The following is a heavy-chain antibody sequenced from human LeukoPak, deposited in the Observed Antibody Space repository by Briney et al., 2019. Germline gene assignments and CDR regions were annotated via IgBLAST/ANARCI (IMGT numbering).Heavy chain of an antibody. V-gene: IGHV3-48*03. J-gene: IGHJ4*02. D-gene: IGHD1-1*01. CDR1: GFTFSSYE. CDR3: ARCTTGRTFGSLREIKRSREIDY. CDR2: ISSSGSTI. Sequence: PGGSLRLSCAASGFTFSSYEMNWVRQAPGKGLEWVSYISSSGSTIYYADSVKGRFTISRDNAKNSLYLQMNSLRAEDTAVYYCARCTTGRTFGSLREIKRSREIDYWGQGILVTVSS.